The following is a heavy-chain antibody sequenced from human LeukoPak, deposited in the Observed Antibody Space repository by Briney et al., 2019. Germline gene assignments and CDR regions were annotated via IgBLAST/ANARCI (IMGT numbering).Heavy chain of an antibody. CDR3: AGGYNWNYILGQ. D-gene: IGHD1-7*01. Sequence: SQTLSLTCTVSGASINGGTYYWTWIRQPAGKGLEWIGRIYSSGSTDYNPSLKSRVTISVDTSKNQFSLKLSSVTAADTAVYYCAGGYNWNYILGQWGQGALVTVSS. V-gene: IGHV4-61*02. CDR1: GASINGGTYY. CDR2: IYSSGST. J-gene: IGHJ4*02.